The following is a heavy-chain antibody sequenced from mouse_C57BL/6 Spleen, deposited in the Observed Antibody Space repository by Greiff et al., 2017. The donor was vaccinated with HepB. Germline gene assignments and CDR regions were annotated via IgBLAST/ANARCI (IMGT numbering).Heavy chain of an antibody. J-gene: IGHJ1*03. CDR2: ISSGSSTI. CDR3: AKGHWYFDV. V-gene: IGHV5-17*01. Sequence: EVKLMESGGGLVKPGGSLKLSCAASGFTFSDYGMHWVRQAPEKGLEWVAYISSGSSTIYYADTVKGRFTISRDNANNTLFLQMTSQRSEDTAMYYCAKGHWYFDVWGTGTTVTVSS. CDR1: GFTFSDYG.